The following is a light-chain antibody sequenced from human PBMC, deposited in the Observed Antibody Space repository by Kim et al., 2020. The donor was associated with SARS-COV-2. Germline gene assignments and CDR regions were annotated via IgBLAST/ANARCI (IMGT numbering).Light chain of an antibody. J-gene: IGKJ2*01. CDR3: QQYDNLPYT. Sequence: DIQMTQSPSSLSASVGDRVTITCQASQDISNYLNWYQQKPGKAPKLLIYDASNLETGVPSRFSGSGSGTHFTFTISCLQPEDIATYYCQQYDNLPYTFGQGTKLDI. CDR1: QDISNY. V-gene: IGKV1-33*01. CDR2: DAS.